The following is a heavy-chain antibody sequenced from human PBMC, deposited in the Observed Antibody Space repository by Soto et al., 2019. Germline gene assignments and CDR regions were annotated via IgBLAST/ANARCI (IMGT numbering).Heavy chain of an antibody. CDR1: GFTFSSYG. V-gene: IGHV3-33*01. Sequence: GGSLRLSCAASGFTFSSYGMHWVRQAPGKGLEWVAVIWYDGSNKYYADSVKGRFTISRDNSKNTLYLQMNSLRAEDTAVYYCARVGPIDEYQLLHYYYYGMDVWGQGTTVTVSS. J-gene: IGHJ6*02. D-gene: IGHD2-2*01. CDR2: IWYDGSNK. CDR3: ARVGPIDEYQLLHYYYYGMDV.